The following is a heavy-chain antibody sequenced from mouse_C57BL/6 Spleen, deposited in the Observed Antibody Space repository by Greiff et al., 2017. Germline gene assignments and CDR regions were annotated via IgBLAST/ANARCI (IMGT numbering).Heavy chain of an antibody. J-gene: IGHJ3*01. CDR3: ARELYYSFAY. Sequence: VQLQQSGAELVQPGASVKISCKASGYAFRSYWMNWVKQRPGKGLEWIGQIYPGDGDTNYNGKFKGKATLTADQSSSTAYMQLSSLTSEDSAVYFCARELYYSFAYWGQGTLVTVSA. CDR1: GYAFRSYW. D-gene: IGHD2-12*01. CDR2: IYPGDGDT. V-gene: IGHV1-80*01.